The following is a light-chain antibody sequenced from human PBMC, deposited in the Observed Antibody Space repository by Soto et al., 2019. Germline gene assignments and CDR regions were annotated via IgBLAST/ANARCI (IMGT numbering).Light chain of an antibody. Sequence: DILMTQSPDSLAVSLGERATINCKSSQSVLYIPTNKNYLAWYQQKPGQPPKLLIYWASTRESGVPDRFSGSGSGTDFTLTISSLQAEDVAVYYCQQYHNWPPGLTFGGGTRVEIK. CDR1: QSVLYIPTNKNY. J-gene: IGKJ4*01. CDR3: QQYHNWPPGLT. V-gene: IGKV4-1*01. CDR2: WAS.